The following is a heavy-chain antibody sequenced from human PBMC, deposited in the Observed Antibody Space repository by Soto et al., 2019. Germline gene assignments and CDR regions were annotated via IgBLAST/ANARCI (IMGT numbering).Heavy chain of an antibody. CDR2: MSHSGAT. CDR3: ARVERGTATTVVDAFDI. J-gene: IGHJ3*02. D-gene: IGHD1-1*01. CDR1: GASLTSGNYY. V-gene: IGHV4-34*01. Sequence: SETLSPTCAVSGASLTSGNYYCCWLLHTPGKGLEWVGEMSHSGATHVNPSLKSRVTISVDTSKNQFSLKMSSVTAADTALYYCARVERGTATTVVDAFDIWGPGTMVTVSS.